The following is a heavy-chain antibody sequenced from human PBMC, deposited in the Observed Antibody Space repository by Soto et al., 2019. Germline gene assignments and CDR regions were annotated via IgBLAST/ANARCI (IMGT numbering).Heavy chain of an antibody. Sequence: PSETLSLTCTVSGGSISSYYWGWIRQPPGKGLEWIGNIYYSGSTNYNPSNKSRVTISVDTSKNQFSLKLSSVTAADTAVYYCAGSMSTYYFSKDVWGKVTTVTVGS. CDR1: GGSISSYY. CDR3: AGSMSTYYFSKDV. V-gene: IGHV4-59*08. CDR2: IYYSGST. D-gene: IGHD3-10*01. J-gene: IGHJ6*01.